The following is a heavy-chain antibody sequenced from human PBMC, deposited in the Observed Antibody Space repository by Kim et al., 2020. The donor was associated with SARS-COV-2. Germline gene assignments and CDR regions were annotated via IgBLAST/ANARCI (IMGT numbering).Heavy chain of an antibody. J-gene: IGHJ3*02. Sequence: ASVKVSCKASGYSFTSYYLHWVRQAPGQGLEWMGIIYPGGDTTSYAQRFQGRVTMTRDTSTTTVYMEVSSLRFEDTAVYYCARSPSSSYDFWSGYYPDAFDIWGQGTMVTVSS. CDR2: IYPGGDTT. D-gene: IGHD3-3*01. CDR1: GYSFTSYY. CDR3: ARSPSSSYDFWSGYYPDAFDI. V-gene: IGHV1-46*01.